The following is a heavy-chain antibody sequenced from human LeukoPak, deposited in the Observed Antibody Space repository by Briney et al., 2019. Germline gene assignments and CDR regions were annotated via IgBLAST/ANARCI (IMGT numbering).Heavy chain of an antibody. CDR3: AKAANYDILTGYYLDY. J-gene: IGHJ4*02. CDR1: GFTFSSYW. V-gene: IGHV3-23*01. D-gene: IGHD3-9*01. CDR2: ISGSGDTT. Sequence: GGSLRLSCAASGFTFSSYWMSWVRQAPGKGLEWVSGISGSGDTTYYADSVKGRFTISRDNSKNTVYLQMNSLRAEDTAIYYCAKAANYDILTGYYLDYWGQGTLVTVSS.